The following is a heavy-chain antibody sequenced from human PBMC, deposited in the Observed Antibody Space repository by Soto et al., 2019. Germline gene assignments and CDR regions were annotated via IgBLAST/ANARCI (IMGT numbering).Heavy chain of an antibody. CDR1: GGSVRNYF. CDR3: AISGYTFKEVV. CDR2: MHSSGTS. D-gene: IGHD3-16*02. J-gene: IGHJ4*02. Sequence: PSETLSLICDVSGGSVRNYFWSWIRQPPGKGLEYIGFMHSSGTSYYNSTLKSRVTVSVDASKNQISLNLKSVTTVDTAVYYCAISGYTFKEVVWCQGILLTVSS. V-gene: IGHV4-59*02.